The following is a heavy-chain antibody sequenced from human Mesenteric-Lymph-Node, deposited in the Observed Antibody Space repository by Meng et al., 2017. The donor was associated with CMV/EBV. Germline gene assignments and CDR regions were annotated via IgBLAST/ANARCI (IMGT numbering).Heavy chain of an antibody. CDR1: GGSISSHY. CDR3: ARGGSWFDP. V-gene: IGHV4-59*11. J-gene: IGHJ5*02. CDR2: IYFTGTT. Sequence: SETLSLTCTVSGGSISSHYWGWIRQPPGKGLEWIGYIYFTGTTNYNPSLKSRVTISLDTSKNHFSLELSSVTAADTAVYYCARGGSWFDPWGQGTLVTVSS.